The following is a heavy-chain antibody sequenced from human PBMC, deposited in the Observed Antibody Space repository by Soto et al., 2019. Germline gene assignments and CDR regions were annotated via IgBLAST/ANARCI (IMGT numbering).Heavy chain of an antibody. D-gene: IGHD3-3*01. V-gene: IGHV3-21*01. Sequence: EVQLVESGGGLVKPGGSLRLSCAASGFTFSSYSMNWVRQAPGKGLEWVSSISSSSSYIYYADSVKGRFTISRDNAKNSQYLQMNSLRAEDTAVYYCARDLYYDFWSGYHNRGGIFDPWGQGTLVTVSS. CDR1: GFTFSSYS. CDR3: ARDLYYDFWSGYHNRGGIFDP. J-gene: IGHJ5*02. CDR2: ISSSSSYI.